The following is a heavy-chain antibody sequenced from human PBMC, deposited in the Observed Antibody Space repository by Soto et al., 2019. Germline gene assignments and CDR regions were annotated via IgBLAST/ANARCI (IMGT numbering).Heavy chain of an antibody. CDR2: IDPSDSYT. V-gene: IGHV5-10-1*01. J-gene: IGHJ4*02. CDR3: ARMAGVGYYYDSSRYYSDY. Sequence: GESLKISCKGSGYSFTSYWISWVRQMPGKGLEWMGRIDPSDSYTNYSPSFQGHVTISADKSISTAYLQWSSLKASDTAMYYCARMAGVGYYYDSSRYYSDYWGQGTLVTVSS. D-gene: IGHD3-22*01. CDR1: GYSFTSYW.